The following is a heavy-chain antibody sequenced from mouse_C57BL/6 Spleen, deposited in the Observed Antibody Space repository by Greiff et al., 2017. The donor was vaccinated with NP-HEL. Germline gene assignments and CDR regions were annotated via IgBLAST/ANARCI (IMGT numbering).Heavy chain of an antibody. CDR1: GYAFSSSW. V-gene: IGHV1-82*01. Sequence: QVQLKESGPELVKPGASVKISCKASGYAFSSSWMNWVKQRPGKGLEWIGRIYPGDGDTNYNGKFKGKATLTADKSSSTAYMQLSSLTSEDSAVYFCARSRNPGDYFDYWGKGTTLTVSS. J-gene: IGHJ2*01. CDR2: IYPGDGDT. CDR3: ARSRNPGDYFDY.